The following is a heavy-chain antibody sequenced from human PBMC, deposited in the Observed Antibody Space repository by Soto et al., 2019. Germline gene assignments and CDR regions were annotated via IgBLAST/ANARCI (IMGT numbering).Heavy chain of an antibody. CDR3: ARVGYGGNSGADY. V-gene: IGHV4-30-4*01. J-gene: IGHJ4*02. CDR1: GGSIRSGNYH. D-gene: IGHD2-21*02. CDR2: IYYSGTT. Sequence: QVQLLESGPGLVKPSQTLSLTRTVSGGSIRSGNYHWSWIRQPPGKGLEWIGYIYYSGTTFYNPSLKSRISISLDTSKNQFSLQLTSVTAADTAVYYCARVGYGGNSGADYWGQGTLVTVSS.